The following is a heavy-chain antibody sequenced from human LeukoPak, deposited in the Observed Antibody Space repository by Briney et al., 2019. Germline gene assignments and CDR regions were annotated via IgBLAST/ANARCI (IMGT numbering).Heavy chain of an antibody. D-gene: IGHD6-13*01. V-gene: IGHV3-21*01. CDR3: ARGSSTWYYFDY. CDR2: ISSSSSYI. J-gene: IGHJ4*02. Sequence: GGSLRLSCAASGFTFSSYSMNWVRQAPGKGLEWVSSISSSSSYIYYTDSVKGRFTISRDNAKNSLYLQMNSLRAEDTAVYYCARGSSTWYYFDYWGQGTLVTVSS. CDR1: GFTFSSYS.